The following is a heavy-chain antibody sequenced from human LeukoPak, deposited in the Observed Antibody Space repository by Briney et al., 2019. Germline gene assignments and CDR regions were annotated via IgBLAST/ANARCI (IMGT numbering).Heavy chain of an antibody. CDR3: ARGQSHIVVVPAARPAANWFDP. V-gene: IGHV1-69*04. CDR1: GGTFSSYA. CDR2: IIPILGIA. J-gene: IGHJ5*02. Sequence: SVKVSCKASGGTFSSYAISWVRQAPGQGLEWMGRIIPILGIANYAQKLQGRVTMTTDTSTSTAYMELRSLRSDDTAVYYCARGQSHIVVVPAARPAANWFDPWGQGTLVTVSS. D-gene: IGHD2-2*01.